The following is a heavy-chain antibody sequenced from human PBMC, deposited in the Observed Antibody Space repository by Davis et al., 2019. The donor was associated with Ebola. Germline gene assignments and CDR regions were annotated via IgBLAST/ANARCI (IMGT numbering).Heavy chain of an antibody. CDR2: ISGSGDST. V-gene: IGHV3-23*01. CDR3: AKDTSNVWFDV. Sequence: GESLKISCAASGFTFSSYWMHWVRQAPGKGLEWISTISGSGDSTYYADSVKGRFTISRDNSKNTLHLQMNSLRVEDTAIYYGAKDTSNVWFDVWGQGTMVTVSS. J-gene: IGHJ3*01. CDR1: GFTFSSYW. D-gene: IGHD6-19*01.